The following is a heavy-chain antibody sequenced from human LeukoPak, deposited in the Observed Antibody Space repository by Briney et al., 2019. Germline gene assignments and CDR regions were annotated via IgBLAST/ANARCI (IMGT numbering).Heavy chain of an antibody. CDR1: GFTVSSNY. Sequence: GGSLRLSCAASGFTVSSNYMSWVRQAPGKGLEWVSVIYSGGSTYYADSVKGRFTISRDNSKNTLYLQMNSLRAEDTAVCYCARDPDYYDSSGYFDYWGQGTLVTVSS. CDR3: ARDPDYYDSSGYFDY. D-gene: IGHD3-22*01. J-gene: IGHJ4*02. CDR2: IYSGGST. V-gene: IGHV3-53*05.